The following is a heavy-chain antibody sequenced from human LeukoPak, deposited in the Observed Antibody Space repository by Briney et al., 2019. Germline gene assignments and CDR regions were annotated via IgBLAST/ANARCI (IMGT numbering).Heavy chain of an antibody. CDR3: ARGGVAAKYYFDY. V-gene: IGHV4-59*01. CDR1: GGSISSYY. J-gene: IGHJ4*02. D-gene: IGHD3-10*01. Sequence: SETLSLTCTVSGGSISSYYWSWIRQPPGKGLEFIGYIYYSGTTNYNPSLRSRVTLSVDTSKNQFSLKLSSVTAADTAVYYCARGGVAAKYYFDYWGPGTLVTVSS. CDR2: IYYSGTT.